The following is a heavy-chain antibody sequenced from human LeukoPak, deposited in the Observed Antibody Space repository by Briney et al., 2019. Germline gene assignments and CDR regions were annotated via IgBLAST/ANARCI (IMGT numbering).Heavy chain of an antibody. V-gene: IGHV5-51*01. CDR2: IYPGDSDT. Sequence: GESLKISCRGSGYSFTSYWIGWVRQMPGKGLEWMGIIYPGDSDTRYSPSFQGQVTISADKSISTAYLQWSSLKASDTAMYYCARQRSYYDSSGYYYAFDIWGQGTMVTVSS. D-gene: IGHD3-22*01. CDR3: ARQRSYYDSSGYYYAFDI. CDR1: GYSFTSYW. J-gene: IGHJ3*02.